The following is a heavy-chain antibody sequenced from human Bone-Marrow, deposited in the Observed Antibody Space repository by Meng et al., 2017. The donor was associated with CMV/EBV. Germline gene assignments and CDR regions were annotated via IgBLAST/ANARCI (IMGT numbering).Heavy chain of an antibody. CDR3: ARDKDIVVVPAVTYYYYYGMDV. CDR2: IRYDGSNK. Sequence: GESLKISCAASGFTFSSYGMHWVRQAPGKGLEWVAFIRYDGSNKYYADSVKGRFTISRDNSKNTLYLQMNSLRAEDTAVYYCARDKDIVVVPAVTYYYYYGMDVWGQGTTVTVSS. J-gene: IGHJ6*02. V-gene: IGHV3-30*02. D-gene: IGHD2-2*01. CDR1: GFTFSSYG.